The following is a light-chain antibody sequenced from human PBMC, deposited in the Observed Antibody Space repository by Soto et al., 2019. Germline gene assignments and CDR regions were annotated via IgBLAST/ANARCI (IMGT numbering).Light chain of an antibody. J-gene: IGKJ1*01. CDR2: GAS. V-gene: IGKV3-15*01. CDR3: QQYNNWPPNWT. Sequence: EIVMTQSPATLSVSPGERATLSCRASQSVSSNLAWYQQKPGQAPRLPIYGASTRATGIPARFSGSGSGTEFTLTISSLQSEDFAVYYCQQYNNWPPNWTFGQGTKVEIK. CDR1: QSVSSN.